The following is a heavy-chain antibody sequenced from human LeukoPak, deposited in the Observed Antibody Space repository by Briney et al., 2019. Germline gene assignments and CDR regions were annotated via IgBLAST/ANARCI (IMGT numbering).Heavy chain of an antibody. D-gene: IGHD2-8*01. J-gene: IGHJ4*02. Sequence: GGSLRLSCATSGFTFTNYGMNWVRQAPGKGLEWVSSISSSSSYIYYADSVKGRFTISRDNAKNSLYLQMNSLRAEDTAVYYCARDHAKFDYWGQGTLVTVSS. V-gene: IGHV3-21*01. CDR1: GFTFTNYG. CDR2: ISSSSSYI. CDR3: ARDHAKFDY.